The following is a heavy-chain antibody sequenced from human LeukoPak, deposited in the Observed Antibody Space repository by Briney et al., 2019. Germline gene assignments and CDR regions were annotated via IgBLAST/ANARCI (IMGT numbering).Heavy chain of an antibody. V-gene: IGHV4-39*07. CDR2: IYHSGST. J-gene: IGHJ4*02. CDR1: GGSISSSSYY. D-gene: IGHD1-26*01. Sequence: SETLSLTCTVSGGSISSSSYYWGWIRQPPGKGLEWIGSIYHSGSTYYNPSLKSRVTISVDTSKNQFSLKLSSVTAADTAVYYCARDASRWGWELRQSFGFDYWGQGTLVTVSS. CDR3: ARDASRWGWELRQSFGFDY.